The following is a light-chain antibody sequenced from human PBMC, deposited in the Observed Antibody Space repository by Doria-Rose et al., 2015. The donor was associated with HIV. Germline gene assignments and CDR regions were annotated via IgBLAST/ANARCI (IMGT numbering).Light chain of an antibody. CDR3: QQSYSTPLT. CDR2: AAS. CDR1: QSTGSF. J-gene: IGKJ4*01. V-gene: IGKV1-39*01. Sequence: DIRMTQSPPSLSASVGDRVTITCRASQSTGSFLNWYQQKPGKAPKLLIYAASSSQNGVPSRFSGSGSGTDFTLTISSLQPEDFATYFCQQSYSTPLTFGGGTKVEIK.